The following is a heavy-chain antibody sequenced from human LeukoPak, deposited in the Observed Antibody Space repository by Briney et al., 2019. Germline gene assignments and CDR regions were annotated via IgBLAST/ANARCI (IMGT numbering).Heavy chain of an antibody. CDR1: GYAFSSYG. Sequence: ASVKVSCKASGYAFSSYGFSWVRQAPGQGLEWMGWISAYDGNTKSVEKLQGRVTMTTDTSTTTAYMELRSLRSDDTAVYHCARDAYGSGKGYFDYWGQGTLVTVSS. CDR3: ARDAYGSGKGYFDY. CDR2: ISAYDGNT. D-gene: IGHD3-10*01. J-gene: IGHJ4*02. V-gene: IGHV1-18*01.